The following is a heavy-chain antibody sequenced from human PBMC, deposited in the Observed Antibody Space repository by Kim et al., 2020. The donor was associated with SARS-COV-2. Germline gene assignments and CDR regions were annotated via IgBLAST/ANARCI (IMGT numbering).Heavy chain of an antibody. CDR2: INPNSGGA. V-gene: IGHV1-2*06. Sequence: ASVKVSCKASGYTFTGYYIHWVRQAPGQGLEWMGRINPNSGGANYAQKFQSRVTMTRDTSISTAYMDLTRLTSDDTAVYYCARKTTTWDADYWGQGTLVT. D-gene: IGHD1-26*01. CDR1: GYTFTGYY. CDR3: ARKTTTWDADY. J-gene: IGHJ4*02.